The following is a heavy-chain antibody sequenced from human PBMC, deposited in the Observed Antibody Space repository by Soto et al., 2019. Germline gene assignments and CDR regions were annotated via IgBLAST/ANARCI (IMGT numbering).Heavy chain of an antibody. CDR1: GFSVSKYA. J-gene: IGHJ6*02. CDR2: ISYDGSDK. Sequence: PGASLRLSCAASGFSVSKYAIHWVLQAPGTGLEWVGVISYDGSDKYYADSVKGRFTISRDNSNNTLYLQMNSLRAEDTAVYYCARVHLGYCSGGSCYLSYYYYYGMDVWAQGTTVTVSS. CDR3: ARVHLGYCSGGSCYLSYYYYYGMDV. V-gene: IGHV3-30*03. D-gene: IGHD2-15*01.